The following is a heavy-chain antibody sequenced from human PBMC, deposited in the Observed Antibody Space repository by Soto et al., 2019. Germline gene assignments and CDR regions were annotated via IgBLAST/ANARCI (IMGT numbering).Heavy chain of an antibody. Sequence: GGSLSLSCAASGFTFSSYAMSWVRQAPGKGLEWVSAISGSGGSTYYADSVKGRFTISRDNSKNTLYLQMNSLRAEDTAVYYCAKELRDIVVVVAARPNDAFDIWGQGTMVTVSS. CDR2: ISGSGGST. J-gene: IGHJ3*02. V-gene: IGHV3-23*01. CDR1: GFTFSSYA. D-gene: IGHD2-15*01. CDR3: AKELRDIVVVVAARPNDAFDI.